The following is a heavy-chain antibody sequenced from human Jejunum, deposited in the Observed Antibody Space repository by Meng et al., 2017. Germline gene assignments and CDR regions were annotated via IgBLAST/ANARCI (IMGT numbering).Heavy chain of an antibody. CDR1: GFIFTTYA. Sequence: GESLKISCAASGFIFTTYAMHWVRQAPGKGLEWVAVISYDGSDKHYAGSVKGRFTISRDNAKDTLYLEMNSLRPEDTAVYYCARDLGNSGWLNDYWGQGTLVTVSS. J-gene: IGHJ4*02. CDR2: ISYDGSDK. V-gene: IGHV3-30*01. D-gene: IGHD6-19*01. CDR3: ARDLGNSGWLNDY.